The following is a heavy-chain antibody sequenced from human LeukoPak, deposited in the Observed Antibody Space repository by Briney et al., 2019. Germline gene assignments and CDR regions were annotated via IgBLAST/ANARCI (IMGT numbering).Heavy chain of an antibody. D-gene: IGHD2-15*01. V-gene: IGHV1-2*02. Sequence: ASVKVSCKASGYTFTGYYMHWVRQGPGQGLEGMGWINPKSGVTNYAQEFEGRVSMTRDTSISTAYMELTRLRSDDTAVYYCARGSVVVVAATHYFDYWGQGALVTVSS. CDR3: ARGSVVVVAATHYFDY. CDR1: GYTFTGYY. CDR2: INPKSGVT. J-gene: IGHJ4*02.